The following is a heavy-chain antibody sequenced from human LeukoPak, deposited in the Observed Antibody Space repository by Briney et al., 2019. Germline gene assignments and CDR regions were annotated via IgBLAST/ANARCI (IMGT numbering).Heavy chain of an antibody. D-gene: IGHD6-6*01. CDR2: IYHSGST. V-gene: IGHV4-38-2*01. CDR3: ARGWGYSSSSANFDY. J-gene: IGHJ4*02. Sequence: PSETLSLTCAVSGYSISSGYYWGWIRQPPGKGLEWIGSIYHSGSTNYNPSLKSRVTISVDTSKNQFSLKLSSVTAADTAVYYCARGWGYSSSSANFDYWGQGTLVTVSS. CDR1: GYSISSGYY.